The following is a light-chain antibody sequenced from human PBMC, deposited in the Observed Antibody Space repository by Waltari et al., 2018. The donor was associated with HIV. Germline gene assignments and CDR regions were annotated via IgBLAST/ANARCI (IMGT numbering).Light chain of an antibody. V-gene: IGLV1-44*01. J-gene: IGLJ2*01. CDR3: AAWDDSLNGPV. CDR1: SSNIGRNT. Sequence: QSVLTQPPSASGTPGQRVTISCSGSSSNIGRNTENWYQKLPGTAPKLLIYSNEQRPSGVPYRFSGSKSGTSASLAISGLQSEDEADYYCAAWDDSLNGPVFGGGTKLTVL. CDR2: SNE.